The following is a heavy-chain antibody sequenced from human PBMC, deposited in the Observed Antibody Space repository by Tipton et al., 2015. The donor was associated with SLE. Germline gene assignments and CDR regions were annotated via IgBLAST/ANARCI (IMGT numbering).Heavy chain of an antibody. V-gene: IGHV4-34*01. CDR2: INQSGST. CDR1: NGSFSAYY. J-gene: IGHJ4*02. Sequence: TLSLTCAVYNGSFSAYYWSWIRQPPGKGLQWIGEINQSGSTNYNPSLKSRVTISVDTSKNQFSLRLSSVTAADTAVYYCARRADYWGQGTLVTVSS. CDR3: ARRADY.